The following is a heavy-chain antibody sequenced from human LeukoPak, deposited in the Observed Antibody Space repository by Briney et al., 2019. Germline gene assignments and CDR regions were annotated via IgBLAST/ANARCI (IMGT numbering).Heavy chain of an antibody. V-gene: IGHV3-30*02. J-gene: IGHJ5*02. CDR1: GFTFSSYG. Sequence: GGSLRLSCAASGFTFSSYGMHWVRQAPGRGLEWVAFIRYDASNKYYADSVKGRFTIPRDNSKNRVYLQMNSLRAEDTAVYYCTSHGILTVGWFDTWGQGTLVTVSS. CDR3: TSHGILTVGWFDT. CDR2: IRYDASNK. D-gene: IGHD3-9*01.